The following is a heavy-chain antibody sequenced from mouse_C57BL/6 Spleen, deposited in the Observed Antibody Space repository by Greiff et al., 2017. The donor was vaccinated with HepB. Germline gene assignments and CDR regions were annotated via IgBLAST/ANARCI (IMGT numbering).Heavy chain of an antibody. Sequence: VQLQQSGAELVKPGASVKLSCKASGYTFTSYWMHWVKQRPGRGLEWIGRIDPNSGGTKYNEKFKSKATLTVDKPSSTAYMQLSSLTSEDSAVYYCAKTMVTRVLDYAMDYWGQGTSVTVSS. V-gene: IGHV1-72*01. CDR1: GYTFTSYW. CDR3: AKTMVTRVLDYAMDY. CDR2: IDPNSGGT. D-gene: IGHD2-1*01. J-gene: IGHJ4*01.